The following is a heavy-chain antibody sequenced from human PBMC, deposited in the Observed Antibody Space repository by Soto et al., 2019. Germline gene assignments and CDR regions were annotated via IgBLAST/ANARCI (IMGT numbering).Heavy chain of an antibody. J-gene: IGHJ5*02. CDR3: AKVASGSYDWFDP. CDR2: VNPDGSTT. V-gene: IGHV3-74*01. D-gene: IGHD1-26*01. Sequence: EVQLVESGVGLVQPGGSLRLSCAASKFSFSGYWMHWVRQAPGKGLMWVSRVNPDGSTTTYADSVKGRFTISRDNAKNTVFLQMNSLRADDTAVYYCAKVASGSYDWFDPWGQGTLVTVSS. CDR1: KFSFSGYW.